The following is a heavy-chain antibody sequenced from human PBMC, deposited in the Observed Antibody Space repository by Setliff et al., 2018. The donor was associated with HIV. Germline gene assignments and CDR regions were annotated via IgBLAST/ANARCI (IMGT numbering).Heavy chain of an antibody. CDR3: ARGQPQGGGTYWSAFDI. CDR1: GGSISSGSYY. V-gene: IGHV4-61*09. Sequence: SETLSLTCTVSGGSISSGSYYWSWIRQPAGKGLEWIGHIYTSGSTNYNPSLKSRVTISVDTSKNQFSLKLSSVTAADTAVYYCARGQPQGGGTYWSAFDIWGQGTMVTVSS. CDR2: IYTSGST. D-gene: IGHD1-26*01. J-gene: IGHJ3*02.